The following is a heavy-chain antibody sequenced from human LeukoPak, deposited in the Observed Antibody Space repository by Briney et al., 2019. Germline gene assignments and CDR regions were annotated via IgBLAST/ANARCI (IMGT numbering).Heavy chain of an antibody. CDR2: INQDGSEK. J-gene: IGHJ4*02. V-gene: IGHV3-7*02. CDR1: GFTFASNW. Sequence: GGPLRLSCAASGFTFASNWMSWVRQAPGKGLEWVANINQDGSEKYYVDSVKGRFTISRDNAKNSLYLQMNSLRAEDTAVYYCAKNGEEFDYWGQGTLVTVSS. CDR3: AKNGEEFDY. D-gene: IGHD4-17*01.